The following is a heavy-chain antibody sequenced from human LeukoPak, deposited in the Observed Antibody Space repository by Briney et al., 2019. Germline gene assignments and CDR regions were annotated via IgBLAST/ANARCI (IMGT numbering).Heavy chain of an antibody. CDR1: GFTFGDYA. V-gene: IGHV3-21*01. CDR2: ISSRSSYI. Sequence: NPGGSLRLSCTASGFTFGDYAMSWFRQAPGKGLEWVSSISSRSSYIFYADSVKGRFTISRDNAKKSLYLQMNSLRAEDTAVYYCASGVNYFDYWGQGTLVTVSS. CDR3: ASGVNYFDY. J-gene: IGHJ4*02. D-gene: IGHD3-3*01.